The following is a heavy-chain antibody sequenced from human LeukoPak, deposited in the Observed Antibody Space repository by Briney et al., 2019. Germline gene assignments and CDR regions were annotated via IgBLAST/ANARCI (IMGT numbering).Heavy chain of an antibody. CDR1: GFTFSSYW. Sequence: PGRSLRLSCAASGFTFSSYWMHWVRQAPGKGLVWVSRINSDGSSTSYADSVKGRFTISGDNAKNTLYLQMNSLRADDTTVYYCARDYYDSSGYYYFDYWGQGTLVTVSS. V-gene: IGHV3-74*01. CDR2: INSDGSST. D-gene: IGHD3-22*01. CDR3: ARDYYDSSGYYYFDY. J-gene: IGHJ4*02.